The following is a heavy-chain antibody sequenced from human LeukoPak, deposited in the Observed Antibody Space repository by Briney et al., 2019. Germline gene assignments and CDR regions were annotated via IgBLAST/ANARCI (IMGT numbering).Heavy chain of an antibody. CDR1: GFTFSDHY. Sequence: GGSLRLSCAASGFTFSDHYMDWVRQAPGKGLEWVGRTRNKANSYTTEYAASVKGRFTISRDDSKDSLYLQMNSLKTEDTAVYYCAREYYDILTGYYGGEYYFDYWGQGTLVTVSS. J-gene: IGHJ4*02. D-gene: IGHD3-9*01. CDR3: AREYYDILTGYYGGEYYFDY. CDR2: TRNKANSYTT. V-gene: IGHV3-72*01.